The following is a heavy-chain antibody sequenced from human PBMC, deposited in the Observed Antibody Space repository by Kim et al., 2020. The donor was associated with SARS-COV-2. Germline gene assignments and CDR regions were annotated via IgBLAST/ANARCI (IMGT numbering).Heavy chain of an antibody. D-gene: IGHD3-16*01. Sequence: GGSLRLSCAASGFTFSNYAMSWVRQAPGKGLEWVSYIRGGGAVTHYAGSVKGRCTISRDNFRYTLYLQLDSLRAEDTAVYYCAKCHSNWGNDAFDIWGLGTMVTVSS. V-gene: IGHV3-23*01. CDR2: IRGGGAVT. CDR3: AKCHSNWGNDAFDI. J-gene: IGHJ3*02. CDR1: GFTFSNYA.